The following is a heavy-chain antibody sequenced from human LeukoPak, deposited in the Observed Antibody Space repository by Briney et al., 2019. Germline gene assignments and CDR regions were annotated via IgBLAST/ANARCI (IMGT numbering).Heavy chain of an antibody. CDR2: ISYSGNT. V-gene: IGHV4-59*01. J-gene: IGHJ4*02. D-gene: IGHD3-16*02. Sequence: SETLSLTCTVSGGSISSYYWSWIRQPPGKGLEWIGYISYSGNTNYNPSFKSRVTISVDTSNNQFSLKLSSVTAADTAVYYCARYVWGSYPTFEDYWGQGTLVTASS. CDR1: GGSISSYY. CDR3: ARYVWGSYPTFEDY.